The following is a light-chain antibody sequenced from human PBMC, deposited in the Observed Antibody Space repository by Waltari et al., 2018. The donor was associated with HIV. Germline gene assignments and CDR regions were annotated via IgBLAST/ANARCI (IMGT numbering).Light chain of an antibody. J-gene: IGLJ3*02. CDR2: PDN. CDR3: ATWDDRLNYWV. CDR1: TSKIATNS. Sequence: QSVVTQPPSASGAPGQRVTISCSGSTSKIATNSVSLYQQFPATATKLLIYPDNERPSGVPDRFSGAKSGTSASMAISGLQSEDEADYYCATWDDRLNYWVFGGGTKLTVL. V-gene: IGLV1-44*01.